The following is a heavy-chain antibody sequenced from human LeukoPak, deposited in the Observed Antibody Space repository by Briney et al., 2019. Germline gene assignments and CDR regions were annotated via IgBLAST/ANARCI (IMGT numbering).Heavy chain of an antibody. CDR3: ARDHDSSSWYDSWFDP. J-gene: IGHJ5*02. D-gene: IGHD6-13*01. V-gene: IGHV7-4-1*02. Sequence: ASVKVSCKASGYTFTGYYMHWVRQAPGQGLEWMGWINTNTGNPTYAQGFTGRFVFSLDTSVSTAYLQISSLKAEDTAVYYCARDHDSSSWYDSWFDPWGQGTLVTVSS. CDR1: GYTFTGYY. CDR2: INTNTGNP.